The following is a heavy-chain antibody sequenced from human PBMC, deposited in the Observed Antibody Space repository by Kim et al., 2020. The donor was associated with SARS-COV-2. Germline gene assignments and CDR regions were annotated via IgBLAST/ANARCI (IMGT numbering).Heavy chain of an antibody. D-gene: IGHD3-10*01. CDR3: TTDSFTMVRGVISY. Sequence: GGSLRLSCAASGFTFSNAWMSWVRQAPGKGLEWVGRIKSKTDGGTTDYAAPVKGRFTISRDDSKNTLYLQMNSLKTEDTAVYYCTTDSFTMVRGVISYWGQGTLVTVSS. CDR2: IKSKTDGGTT. CDR1: GFTFSNAW. J-gene: IGHJ4*02. V-gene: IGHV3-15*01.